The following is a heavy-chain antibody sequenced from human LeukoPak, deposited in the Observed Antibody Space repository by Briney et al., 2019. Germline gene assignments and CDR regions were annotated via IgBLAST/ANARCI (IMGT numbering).Heavy chain of an antibody. CDR3: ARRGSGSWFDP. D-gene: IGHD5-12*01. J-gene: IGHJ5*02. CDR1: GGSISSYY. V-gene: IGHV4-4*09. Sequence: SETLSLTCTVSGGSISSYYWSWIRQPPGKGLEWIEYIYTSGSTNYNPSLKSRVTISVDTSKNQFSLKLSSVTAADTAVYYCARRGSGSWFDPWGQGTLVTVSS. CDR2: IYTSGST.